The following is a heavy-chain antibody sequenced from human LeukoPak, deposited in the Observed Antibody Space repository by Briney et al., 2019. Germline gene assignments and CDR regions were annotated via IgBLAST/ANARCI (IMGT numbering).Heavy chain of an antibody. CDR3: ARGDAFSGDH. CDR1: GFTFRNFW. Sequence: GSLRLSCAASGFTFRNFWMSWVRQAPGRGLEWVANIHPEGSEKYHVESVKGRFTISRDNPKSSLFLQMNGLRVEDTAVYYCARGDAFSGDHWGQGTLVTVSS. V-gene: IGHV3-7*04. J-gene: IGHJ4*02. CDR2: IHPEGSEK.